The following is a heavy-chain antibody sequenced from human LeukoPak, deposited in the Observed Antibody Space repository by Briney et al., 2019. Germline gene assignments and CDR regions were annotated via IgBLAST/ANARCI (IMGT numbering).Heavy chain of an antibody. CDR2: ISSSSSYI. V-gene: IGHV3-21*04. CDR1: GFTFSSYS. CDR3: ARDYCSSTSCLFGY. Sequence: GGSLRLSCAASGFTFSSYSMNWVRQAPGKGLEWVSSISSSSSYIYYADSVKGRFTISRDNAKNSLCLQMNSLRADDTAVYYCARDYCSSTSCLFGYWGQGTLVTVSS. D-gene: IGHD2-2*01. J-gene: IGHJ4*02.